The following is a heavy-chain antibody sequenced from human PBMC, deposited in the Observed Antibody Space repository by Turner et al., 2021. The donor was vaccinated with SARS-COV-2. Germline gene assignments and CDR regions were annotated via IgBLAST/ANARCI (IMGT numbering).Heavy chain of an antibody. CDR1: GRPISSSSYY. J-gene: IGHJ4*02. V-gene: IGHV4-39*01. CDR2: IYYSGSS. CDR3: ASYSRGYSYDEAFDY. Sequence: HLHLQESGPGLVKPSETLSLTCTVPGRPISSSSYYWGWLRQPPGKGLEWIGNIYYSGSSYYNPSHKSRVTITVDTTKNQFSLKLSSVTAANTAVYYWASYSRGYSYDEAFDYWGQGTLVTVSS. D-gene: IGHD5-18*01.